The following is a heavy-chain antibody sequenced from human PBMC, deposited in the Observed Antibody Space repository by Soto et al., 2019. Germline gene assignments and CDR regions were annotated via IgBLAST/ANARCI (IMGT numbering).Heavy chain of an antibody. CDR2: IYYSGST. V-gene: IGHV4-59*01. CDR3: AGMLLTAMVDY. J-gene: IGHJ4*02. D-gene: IGHD5-18*01. CDR1: GCSISSYY. Sequence: SETLSLTCTVSGCSISSYYWSWIRQPPGKGLEWIGYIYYSGSTNYNPSLKSRVTISVDTSKNQFSLKLSSVTAADTAVYYCAGMLLTAMVDYWGQGTLVTVSS.